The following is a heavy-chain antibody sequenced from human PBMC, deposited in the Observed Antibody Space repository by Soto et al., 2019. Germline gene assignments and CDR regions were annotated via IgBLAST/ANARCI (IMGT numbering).Heavy chain of an antibody. CDR1: GGSISSYY. J-gene: IGHJ5*02. V-gene: IGHV4-59*01. D-gene: IGHD6-13*01. CDR3: ARDRRPGTANWFDP. CDR2: IYYSWST. Sequence: SETLSLTCTVSGGSISSYYWSWIRQPPGKGLEWIGYIYYSWSTNYNPSLKSRVTISVDTSKNQFSLKLSSVTAADTAVYYCARDRRPGTANWFDPWGQGTLVTVSS.